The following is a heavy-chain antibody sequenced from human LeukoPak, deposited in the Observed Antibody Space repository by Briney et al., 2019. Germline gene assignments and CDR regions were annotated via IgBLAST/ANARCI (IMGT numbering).Heavy chain of an antibody. Sequence: SETLSLTCTVSGGSISSYYWSWIRQPPGKGLEWIGYIYTSGSTNYNPSLKSRVTISVDTSKNQFSLKLSSVTAADTAVYYCARHTTIDIIAAELIYWGQGTLVTVSS. CDR3: ARHTTIDIIAAELIY. CDR2: IYTSGST. V-gene: IGHV4-4*09. CDR1: GGSISSYY. D-gene: IGHD6-13*01. J-gene: IGHJ4*02.